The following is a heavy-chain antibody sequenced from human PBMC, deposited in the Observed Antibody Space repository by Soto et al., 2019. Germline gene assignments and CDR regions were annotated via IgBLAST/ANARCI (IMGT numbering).Heavy chain of an antibody. Sequence: EVQLLESGGGWLQPGGSLRLSCAASGFTFSSYAMNWVRQAPGKGLEWVSGITGSGAGSYYSDSVKGRFTISRDNPKKRLYLQMNSLRSEDTAVYYCAKAYSNSWPNDWFDPWGQGTLVNVSS. J-gene: IGHJ5*02. CDR2: ITGSGAGS. D-gene: IGHD6-13*01. CDR1: GFTFSSYA. CDR3: AKAYSNSWPNDWFDP. V-gene: IGHV3-23*01.